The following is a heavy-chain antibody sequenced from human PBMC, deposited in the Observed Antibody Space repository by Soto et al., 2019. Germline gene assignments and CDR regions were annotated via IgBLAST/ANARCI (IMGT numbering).Heavy chain of an antibody. Sequence: PGGSLRLSCAASGFTFINAWMSWGRQAPGKGLEWVGRIKSKTDGGTTDYAAPVKGRFTISRDDSKNTLYLQMNSLKTEDTAVYYCTTVAYDFWSGRRYYYYGMDVWGQGTTVTVSS. J-gene: IGHJ6*02. V-gene: IGHV3-15*01. CDR3: TTVAYDFWSGRRYYYYGMDV. D-gene: IGHD3-3*01. CDR2: IKSKTDGGTT. CDR1: GFTFINAW.